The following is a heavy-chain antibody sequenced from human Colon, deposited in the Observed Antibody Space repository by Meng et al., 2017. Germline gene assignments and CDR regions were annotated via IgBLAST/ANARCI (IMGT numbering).Heavy chain of an antibody. CDR3: GRRKTRKSGGGNNY. Sequence: VQLGVTVAGLVKTSGPLSLTGAVAGGGIRSSYWLTWVRQPPGKGLEWIGEINHSGSTGYDPPHKSRITISVDKSNTLLALKLKSGTAADTAMYYCGRRKTRKSGGGNNYWGQGTLVTVSS. D-gene: IGHD3-10*01. CDR1: GGGIRSSYW. CDR2: INHSGST. V-gene: IGHV4-4*02. J-gene: IGHJ4*02.